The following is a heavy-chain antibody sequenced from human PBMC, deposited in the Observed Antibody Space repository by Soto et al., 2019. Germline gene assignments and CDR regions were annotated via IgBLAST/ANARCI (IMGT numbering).Heavy chain of an antibody. J-gene: IGHJ4*02. D-gene: IGHD1-26*01. CDR2: ISGSGGST. CDR3: ARRRIVPTTNFDY. V-gene: IGHV3-23*01. Sequence: QPGGSLRLSCAASGFTFSSYAMSWVRQAPGKGLEWVSAISGSGGSTYYADSVKGRFTISRDNSKNTLYLQMNSLRAEDTAVYYCARRRIVPTTNFDYWGQGTLVTVSS. CDR1: GFTFSSYA.